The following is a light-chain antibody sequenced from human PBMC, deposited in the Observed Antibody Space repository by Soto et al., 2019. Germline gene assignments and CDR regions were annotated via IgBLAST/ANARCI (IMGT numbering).Light chain of an antibody. CDR2: DVS. J-gene: IGLJ2*01. V-gene: IGLV2-14*01. Sequence: SALTKPASVSGSPGQSITISCTGTSSDVGGYNYVSWYQQHPGKAPKLMIYDVSNRPSGVSNRFSGSKSGNTASLTISGLQADDEADYYCSSYTSSSTYVVFGGGTKLTVL. CDR3: SSYTSSSTYVV. CDR1: SSDVGGYNY.